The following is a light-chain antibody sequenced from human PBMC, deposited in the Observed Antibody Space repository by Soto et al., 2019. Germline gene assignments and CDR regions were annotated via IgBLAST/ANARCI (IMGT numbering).Light chain of an antibody. V-gene: IGKV3-20*01. J-gene: IGKJ4*01. CDR1: QSVSSSY. CDR2: GAS. CDR3: QQYNSYPLT. Sequence: EIVLTQSPGTLSLSPGARATLSCRASQSVSSSYLAWYQQKPGQAPRLLIYGASSRATGIPDRFSGSGSGTDFTLTISSLQPEDFATYYCQQYNSYPLTFGGGTKVDIK.